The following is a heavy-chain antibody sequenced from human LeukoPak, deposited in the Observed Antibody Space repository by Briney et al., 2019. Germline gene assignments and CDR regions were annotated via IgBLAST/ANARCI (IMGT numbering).Heavy chain of an antibody. CDR2: ISSSGSTI. V-gene: IGHV3-48*04. Sequence: GGSLRLSCAASGFTFSSFGINWVRQAPGKGLEWLSYISSSGSTIYYTDSVKGRFTISRDNAKNSLYLQMNSLRAEDTAVYYCARDREPDAFDVWGQGTMVTVSS. CDR3: ARDREPDAFDV. CDR1: GFTFSSFG. J-gene: IGHJ3*01.